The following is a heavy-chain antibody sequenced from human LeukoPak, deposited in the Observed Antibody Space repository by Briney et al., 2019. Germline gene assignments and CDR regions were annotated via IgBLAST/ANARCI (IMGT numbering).Heavy chain of an antibody. J-gene: IGHJ6*03. D-gene: IGHD2-8*02. CDR3: ARFQYGTGACYYYYDMDV. CDR1: GFTFSDHW. CDR2: IKTDGSST. V-gene: IGHV3-74*01. Sequence: GGSLRLSCAVSGFTFSDHWMHWVRQAPGKGLVWVSRIKTDGSSTTYADSVKGRFTISRDNAKNTLYLQMNSLAAEDTAVYYCARFQYGTGACYYYYDMDVWGKGTTVTVSS.